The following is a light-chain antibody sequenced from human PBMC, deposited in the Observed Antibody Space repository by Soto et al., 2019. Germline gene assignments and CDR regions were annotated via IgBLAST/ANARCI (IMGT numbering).Light chain of an antibody. V-gene: IGLV1-47*01. Sequence: QSLLTQPPSASVTPEQMVTITRSGSSSNFGSNYVYWYQQLPGTAPKLLIYRNNQRPSGVPDRFSGSKSGTSASLAISGLRSEDEADYYCAAWDDSLSGFYVFGTGTKVTVL. CDR1: SSNFGSNY. CDR3: AAWDDSLSGFYV. J-gene: IGLJ1*01. CDR2: RNN.